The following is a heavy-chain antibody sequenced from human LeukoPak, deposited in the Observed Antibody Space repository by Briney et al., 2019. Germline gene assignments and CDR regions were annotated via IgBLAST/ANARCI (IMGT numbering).Heavy chain of an antibody. Sequence: GGSLRLSCAASGFTFSSYEMNWVRQAPGKGLEWVSYISSSGSTIYYADSVKGRVTISRDNAKNSLYLQMNSLRAEDTAVYYCARDGAYYDILTGYYTYYGMDVWGQGTTVTVSS. CDR1: GFTFSSYE. V-gene: IGHV3-48*03. CDR3: ARDGAYYDILTGYYTYYGMDV. J-gene: IGHJ6*02. CDR2: ISSSGSTI. D-gene: IGHD3-9*01.